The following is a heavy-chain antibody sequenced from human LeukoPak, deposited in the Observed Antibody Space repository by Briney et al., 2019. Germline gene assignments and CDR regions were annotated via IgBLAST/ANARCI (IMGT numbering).Heavy chain of an antibody. D-gene: IGHD5/OR15-5a*01. CDR2: ISANNAIT. V-gene: IGHV1-18*01. CDR1: GYTFTSYG. J-gene: IGHJ5*02. CDR3: ARGYMSTIVEWFDP. Sequence: SLVKVSCRASGYTFTSYGISWVRQAPGQGLEWMGWISANNAITKYAQNLQGRVTMTTDTSSSTAYTASTSLRSVDTAVYCRARGYMSTIVEWFDPWGEGTLVSVSS.